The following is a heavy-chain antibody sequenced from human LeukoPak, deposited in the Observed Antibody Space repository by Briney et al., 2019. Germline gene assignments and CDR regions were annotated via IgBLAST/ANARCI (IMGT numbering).Heavy chain of an antibody. Sequence: GGSLRLSCAASGFTFSRYWMHWVRQDPRKGLVWVSRINGDGRNINYADSVRGRFTISRDNAKNTLYLQMNTLRVEDTAVYYCTRDLMDYDVSTGLHHYYMDVWGQGTTVTVSS. D-gene: IGHD3-9*01. CDR3: TRDLMDYDVSTGLHHYYMDV. CDR2: INGDGRNI. CDR1: GFTFSRYW. V-gene: IGHV3-74*01. J-gene: IGHJ6*02.